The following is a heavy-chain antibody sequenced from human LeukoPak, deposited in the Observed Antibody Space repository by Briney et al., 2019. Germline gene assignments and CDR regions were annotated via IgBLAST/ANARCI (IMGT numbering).Heavy chain of an antibody. J-gene: IGHJ4*02. CDR3: AKDHSHPHVRSSSYSNFCDY. CDR2: ISYDRNDQ. V-gene: IGHV3-30*18. CDR1: RFTFSSAG. D-gene: IGHD6-13*01. Sequence: PGRSLRLSCAAYRFTFSSAGMNWVRQAPGKGLEWVAFISYDRNDQNYADSVKGRFTISRDNPKTTVYLQMNSLSTEDTAIYYCAKDHSHPHVRSSSYSNFCDYWGQGTLVAVSS.